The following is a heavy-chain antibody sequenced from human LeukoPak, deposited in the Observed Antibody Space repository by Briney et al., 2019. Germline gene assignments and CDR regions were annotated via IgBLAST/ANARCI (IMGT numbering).Heavy chain of an antibody. Sequence: SETLSLTCTVSGGSISSSSYYWGWIRQPPGKGLEWIGSIYYSGSTYYNPSLKSRVTISVDTSKNQFSLKLSSVTAADTAVYYCASHYCSSTSCPLDYWGQGTLVTVSS. CDR3: ASHYCSSTSCPLDY. CDR2: IYYSGST. V-gene: IGHV4-39*07. CDR1: GGSISSSSYY. J-gene: IGHJ4*02. D-gene: IGHD2-2*01.